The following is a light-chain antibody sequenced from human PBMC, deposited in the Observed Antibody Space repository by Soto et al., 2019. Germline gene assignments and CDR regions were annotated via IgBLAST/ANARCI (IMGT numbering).Light chain of an antibody. Sequence: QSVLTQPASVSGSPGQSITISCTGTSSDVGGYNYVSWYQQHQGKAPKLMINDVSNRPSGVSNRFSGSKSGNTASLTISGLQAEDEADYYCSSYTSSSTHVFGTGTKVTVL. CDR2: DVS. CDR1: SSDVGGYNY. J-gene: IGLJ1*01. V-gene: IGLV2-14*01. CDR3: SSYTSSSTHV.